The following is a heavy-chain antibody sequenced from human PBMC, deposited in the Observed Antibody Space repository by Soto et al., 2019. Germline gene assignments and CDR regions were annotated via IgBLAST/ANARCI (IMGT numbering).Heavy chain of an antibody. D-gene: IGHD6-19*01. CDR1: GYTFTSYG. CDR2: ISGYNGNT. J-gene: IGHJ4*02. V-gene: IGHV1-18*04. Sequence: QVQLVQSGAEVKKPGASVKVSCKASGYTFTSYGISWVRQAPGQGREWMGWISGYNGNTNYAQKLQGRVTMTTDTSTSTAYMELRSLRADDTAVYYCARGYSSGWYRGRSYYFDYWGQGTLVTVSS. CDR3: ARGYSSGWYRGRSYYFDY.